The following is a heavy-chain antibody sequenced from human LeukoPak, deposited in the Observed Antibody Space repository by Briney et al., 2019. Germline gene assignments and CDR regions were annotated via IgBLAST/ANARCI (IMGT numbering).Heavy chain of an antibody. CDR2: ISYDGSTK. Sequence: PGRSLRLSCAASGFTFSSYAIHWVRQAPGKGLEWVAVISYDGSTKYNADSVKGRFTISRDNSKNTLYLQMNSLRAEDTAVYYCSATFDYWGQGTLVTVSS. CDR3: SATFDY. CDR1: GFTFSSYA. V-gene: IGHV3-30*04. J-gene: IGHJ4*02.